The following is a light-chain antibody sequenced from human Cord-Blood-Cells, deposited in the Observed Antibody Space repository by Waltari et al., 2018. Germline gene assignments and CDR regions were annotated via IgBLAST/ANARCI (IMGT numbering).Light chain of an antibody. Sequence: IQITQSPSSLSASVGDRVTITCQASQDSSNYLNWYQQKPGKAPKLLIYDASNLETGAPSRFSGIGSGTDVTFTISSLQPEDIATYYSQQYDNLPLTFGGGTKVEIK. CDR2: DAS. V-gene: IGKV1-33*01. CDR1: QDSSNY. CDR3: QQYDNLPLT. J-gene: IGKJ4*01.